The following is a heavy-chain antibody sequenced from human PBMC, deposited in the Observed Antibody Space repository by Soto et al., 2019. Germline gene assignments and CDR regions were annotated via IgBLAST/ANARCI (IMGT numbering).Heavy chain of an antibody. CDR3: ARGSLVGDTSRWLQPFDY. CDR2: IYYSGST. V-gene: IGHV4-61*01. Sequence: SETLSLTCTVSGGSVSSGSYYWSWIRQPPGKGLEWIGYIYYSGSTNYNPSLKSRVTISVDTSKNQFSLKLSSVTAADTAVYYCARGSLVGDTSRWLQPFDYWGQGTLVTVSS. D-gene: IGHD5-12*01. J-gene: IGHJ4*02. CDR1: GGSVSSGSYY.